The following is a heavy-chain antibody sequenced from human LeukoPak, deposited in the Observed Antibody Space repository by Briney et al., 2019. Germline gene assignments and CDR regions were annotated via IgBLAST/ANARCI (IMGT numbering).Heavy chain of an antibody. J-gene: IGHJ4*02. V-gene: IGHV3-23*01. CDR2: IRSTGGTA. D-gene: IGHD6-13*01. CDR1: GFTFSSFG. CDR3: ARDSGAWWSSSWYYFDY. Sequence: PGGSLRLSCAASGFTFSSFGMSWVRQAPGKGLEWISAIRSTGGTAYYADSVKGRFTISRDNSKNTLYLQMNSLRAEDTAVYYCARDSGAWWSSSWYYFDYWGQGTLVTVSS.